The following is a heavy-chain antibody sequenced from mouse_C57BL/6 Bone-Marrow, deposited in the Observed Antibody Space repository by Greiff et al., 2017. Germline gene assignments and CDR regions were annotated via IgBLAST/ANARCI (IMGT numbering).Heavy chain of an antibody. CDR1: GYTFTSYD. V-gene: IGHV1-85*01. D-gene: IGHD1-1*01. Sequence: VKLMESGPELVKPGASVKLSCKASGYTFTSYDINWVKQRPGQGLEWIGWIYPRDGSTKYNEKFKGKATLTVDTSSSTAYMELHSLTSEDSAVYFCARLILRGTFPYWGQGTLVTVSA. CDR2: IYPRDGST. CDR3: ARLILRGTFPY. J-gene: IGHJ3*01.